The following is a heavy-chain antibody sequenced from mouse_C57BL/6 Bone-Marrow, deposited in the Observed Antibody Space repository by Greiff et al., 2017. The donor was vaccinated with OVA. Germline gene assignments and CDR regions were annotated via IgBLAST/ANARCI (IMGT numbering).Heavy chain of an antibody. CDR1: GFTFSDFY. D-gene: IGHD1-1*01. V-gene: IGHV7-1*01. CDR3: ARDAPYYGSGHWYFDV. CDR2: SRNKANDYTT. J-gene: IGHJ1*03. Sequence: EVMLVESGGGLVQSGRSLRLSCATSGFTFSDFYMEWVRQAPGKGLEWIAASRNKANDYTTEYSASVKGRFIVSRDTSQSILYLQMNALRAEDTAIYYCARDAPYYGSGHWYFDVWGTGTTVTVSS.